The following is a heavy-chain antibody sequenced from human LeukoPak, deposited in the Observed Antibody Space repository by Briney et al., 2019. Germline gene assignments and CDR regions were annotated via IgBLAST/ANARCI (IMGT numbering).Heavy chain of an antibody. V-gene: IGHV4-39*07. CDR1: GGFISSSSYY. Sequence: SETLSLTCTVSGGFISSSSYYWGWIRQPPGKGLEWIGSIYYSGSTYYNPSLKSRVTISVDTSKNQFSLKLSSVTAADTAVYYCARVFRSSGWLSADNWFDPWGQGTLVTVSS. CDR3: ARVFRSSGWLSADNWFDP. J-gene: IGHJ5*02. CDR2: IYYSGST. D-gene: IGHD6-19*01.